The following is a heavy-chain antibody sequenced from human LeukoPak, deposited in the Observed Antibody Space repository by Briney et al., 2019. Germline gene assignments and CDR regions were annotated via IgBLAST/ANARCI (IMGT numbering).Heavy chain of an antibody. V-gene: IGHV3-23*01. J-gene: IGHJ5*02. CDR3: AKNGEVLSWFDP. CDR2: ISGGGDRT. CDR1: GFTFSSYA. Sequence: GGSLRLSCAASGFTFSSYAMTWVRQAPGKGLEWVSGISGGGDRTYYADSVKGRFTITRDNSKNTLYLQMNSLRAEDTAVYSCAKNGEVLSWFDPWGQGTLVTVSS. D-gene: IGHD3-10*01.